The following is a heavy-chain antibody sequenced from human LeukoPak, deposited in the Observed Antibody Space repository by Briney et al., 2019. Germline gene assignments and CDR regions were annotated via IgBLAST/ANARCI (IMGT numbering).Heavy chain of an antibody. CDR2: IIPIFGTA. V-gene: IGHV1-69*13. CDR3: ARTQTGDYWYFDL. CDR1: GGTFISYA. J-gene: IGHJ2*01. Sequence: SVKVSCKASGGTFISYAISWVRQAPGQGLEWMGGIIPIFGTANYAQKFQGGVTITADESTSTAYMELSSLRSEDTAVCYCARTQTGDYWYFDLWGRGTLVTVSS. D-gene: IGHD7-27*01.